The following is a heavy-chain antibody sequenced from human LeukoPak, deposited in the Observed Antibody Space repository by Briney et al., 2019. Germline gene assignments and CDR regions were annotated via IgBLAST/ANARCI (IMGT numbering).Heavy chain of an antibody. J-gene: IGHJ4*02. CDR2: INSNSGGT. CDR3: ARDLATVLTPYFDY. V-gene: IGHV1-2*02. D-gene: IGHD4-23*01. CDR1: GYTFNGYY. Sequence: ASVKVSCKASGYTFNGYYIHWVRQAPGQGLEWMGWINSNSGGTNYAQKFQDRVTMTRDTSISTVYMELSRLRSDDTALYYCARDLATVLTPYFDYWGQGTLVTSPQ.